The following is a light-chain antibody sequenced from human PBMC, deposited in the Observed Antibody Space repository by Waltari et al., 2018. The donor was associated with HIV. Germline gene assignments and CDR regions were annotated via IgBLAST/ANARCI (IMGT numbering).Light chain of an antibody. CDR2: GAS. Sequence: EIVMTQSPVTLSVSPGERATLYCRASQSISGNLAWYQQKPGQAPRLLIYGASTRATGIPARFRGSGSGTEFTLTISSLQSEDFAVYYCQQYNNWPRTFGQGTKLEIK. J-gene: IGKJ2*01. V-gene: IGKV3-15*01. CDR1: QSISGN. CDR3: QQYNNWPRT.